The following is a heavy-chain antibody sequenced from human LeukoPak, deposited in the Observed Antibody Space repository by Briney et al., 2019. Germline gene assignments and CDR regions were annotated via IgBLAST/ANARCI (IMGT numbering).Heavy chain of an antibody. CDR3: AREGWNDAEAYDY. Sequence: GGSLRLSCAASGFTFSSYWMSWVRQAPGKGLEWVANIKQDGSEKYYVDSVKGRFTISRDNAKNSLYLQMNSLRAEDTAVYYCAREGWNDAEAYDYWGQGTLVTVSS. D-gene: IGHD1-1*01. CDR2: IKQDGSEK. J-gene: IGHJ4*02. CDR1: GFTFSSYW. V-gene: IGHV3-7*01.